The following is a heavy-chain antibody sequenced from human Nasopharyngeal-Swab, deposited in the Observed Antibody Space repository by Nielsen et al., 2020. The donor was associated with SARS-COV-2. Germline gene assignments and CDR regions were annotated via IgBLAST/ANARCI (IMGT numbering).Heavy chain of an antibody. CDR3: ARDRRPTDWDYYYGMDV. V-gene: IGHV3-74*01. CDR2: INSDGSST. Sequence: GESLKISCAASGFTFSSYWMHWVRQVPGKGLVWVSRINSDGSSTSYADSVKGRFTISRDNAKNTLYLQMNSLRAEDTAVYYCARDRRPTDWDYYYGMDVWGQGTTATVSS. D-gene: IGHD3/OR15-3a*01. CDR1: GFTFSSYW. J-gene: IGHJ6*02.